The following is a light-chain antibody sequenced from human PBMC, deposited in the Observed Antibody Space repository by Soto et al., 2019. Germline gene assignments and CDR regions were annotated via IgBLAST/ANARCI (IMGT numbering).Light chain of an antibody. Sequence: EIVLTHSPATLSLSPVEISTLSCRASQSVSSYLAWYQQKPGQAPRLLVYGASSRATGIPDRFSGFGSGTDFTLTISRLEPEDFAVYYCQQYGSFPWTFGQGTKVDIK. V-gene: IGKV3-20*01. J-gene: IGKJ1*01. CDR2: GAS. CDR1: QSVSSY. CDR3: QQYGSFPWT.